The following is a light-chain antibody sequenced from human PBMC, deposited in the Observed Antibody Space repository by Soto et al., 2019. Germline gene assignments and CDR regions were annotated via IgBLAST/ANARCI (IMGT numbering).Light chain of an antibody. CDR1: SRDVGGYNY. J-gene: IGLJ2*01. CDR3: SSYISSSTFVV. V-gene: IGLV2-14*01. Sequence: QSALTQPASVSGSPGQSITISCTGTSRDVGGYNYVSWHQQHPGKAPKVIITEVSKRPSGVSNRFSGSKSGNTASLTISGLQAEDEADYYCSSYISSSTFVVFGGGTKLTVL. CDR2: EVS.